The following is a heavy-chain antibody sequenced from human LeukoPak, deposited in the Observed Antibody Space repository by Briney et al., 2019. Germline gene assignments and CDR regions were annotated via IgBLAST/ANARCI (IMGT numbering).Heavy chain of an antibody. CDR1: GYTFTSYG. J-gene: IGHJ4*02. CDR3: ARGGGIYCSGGSCYFDY. CDR2: ISAYNGNT. Sequence: ASVKVSCKASGYTFTSYGISWVRQAPGQGLEWMGWISAYNGNTNYAQKLQGRVTMTTDTSTSTAYMELRSLRSEDTAVYYCARGGGIYCSGGSCYFDYRGQGTLVTVSS. D-gene: IGHD2-15*01. V-gene: IGHV1-18*04.